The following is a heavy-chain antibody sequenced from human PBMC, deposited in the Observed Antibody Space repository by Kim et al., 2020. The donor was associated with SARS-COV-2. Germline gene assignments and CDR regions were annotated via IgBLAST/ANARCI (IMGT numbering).Heavy chain of an antibody. Sequence: SVKGRFTISRDNSKNTLYLQMNSLRAEDTAVYYCARDGERYSSGYYGMDVWGQGTTVTVSS. V-gene: IGHV3-30*07. J-gene: IGHJ6*02. CDR3: ARDGERYSSGYYGMDV. D-gene: IGHD6-19*01.